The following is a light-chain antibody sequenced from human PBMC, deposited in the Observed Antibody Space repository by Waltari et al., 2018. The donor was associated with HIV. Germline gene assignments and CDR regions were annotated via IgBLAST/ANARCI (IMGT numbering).Light chain of an antibody. V-gene: IGLV1-36*01. CDR2: YDS. Sequence: QSVLTQPPSVSDAPRQRVTISCSGSNSNIGNNAVILFQQLPVTTPKLLIYYDSLLPSGVSDRFSATKSGTSASLAISGLQSEDAADYYCAAWDDTLNGFVFGTGTRVTVL. J-gene: IGLJ1*01. CDR1: NSNIGNNA. CDR3: AAWDDTLNGFV.